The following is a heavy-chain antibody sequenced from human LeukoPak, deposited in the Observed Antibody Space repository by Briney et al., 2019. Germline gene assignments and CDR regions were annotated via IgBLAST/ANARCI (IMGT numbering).Heavy chain of an antibody. CDR1: VGTLSSCA. CDR2: IIPNFGTA. V-gene: IGHV1-69*05. Sequence: GALVKVSFKAYVGTLSSCAICWASEARAPGLERMGRIIPNFGTANYAQKLQGRVTIKTDESTSTAYMELSRRRAEDTAVYYCASASGYSYGPQGSYYFNYWGRGTLVTVSS. CDR3: ASASGYSYGPQGSYYFNY. D-gene: IGHD5-18*01. J-gene: IGHJ4*02.